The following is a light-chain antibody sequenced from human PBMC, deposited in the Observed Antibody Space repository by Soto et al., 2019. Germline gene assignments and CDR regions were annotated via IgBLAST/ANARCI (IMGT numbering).Light chain of an antibody. CDR1: RSDVGGYNY. Sequence: QSALTQPRSVSGSPGQSVTISCTGTRSDVGGYNYVSWYQQHPGKAPKLMIYDVSKRPSGVPDRFSGSKSGNTASLTISGLQAGDEADYYCCSYAGSYVVFGGGTKLTVL. CDR3: CSYAGSYVV. V-gene: IGLV2-11*01. CDR2: DVS. J-gene: IGLJ2*01.